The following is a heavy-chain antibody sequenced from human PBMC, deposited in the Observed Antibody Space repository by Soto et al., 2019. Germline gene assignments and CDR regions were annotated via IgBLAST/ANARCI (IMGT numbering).Heavy chain of an antibody. CDR2: ITPTLNIA. J-gene: IGHJ4*02. CDR1: GGTFSSYT. V-gene: IGHV1-69*01. CDR3: ARGYYSGSNPSSFDY. D-gene: IGHD1-26*01. Sequence: QLQLVQSGAEVREPGSSVKVSCKASGGTFSSYTVIWVRQAPGQGLEWMGGITPTLNIAKYAEKFQGRVTITADESTSTVNRHLSSLRSEDTAGYFCARGYYSGSNPSSFDYWGQGTLVAVSS.